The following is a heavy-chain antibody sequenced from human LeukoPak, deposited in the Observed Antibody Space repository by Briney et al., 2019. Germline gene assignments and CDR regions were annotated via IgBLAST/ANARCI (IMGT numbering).Heavy chain of an antibody. CDR3: AKGGLYYYDSSGYAEY. V-gene: IGHV1-2*02. CDR2: INPNSGGT. J-gene: IGHJ4*02. CDR1: GYTFTGYY. D-gene: IGHD3-22*01. Sequence: ASVMVSCKASGYTFTGYYMHWVRQAPGQGLEWMGWINPNSGGTNYAQKFQGRVTMTRDTSISTAYMELNRLRSDDTAVYYCAKGGLYYYDSSGYAEYWGQGTQVTVSS.